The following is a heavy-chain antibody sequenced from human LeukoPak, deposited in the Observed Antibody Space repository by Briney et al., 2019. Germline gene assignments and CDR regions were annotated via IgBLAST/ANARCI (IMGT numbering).Heavy chain of an antibody. Sequence: SETLSLTCTVSGYSISSGYYWGWIRQPPGKGLEWIGSIYHSGSTYYNPSLKSRVTISVDTSKNQFSLKLSSVTAADTAVYYCARAGGYSGSYFDYWGQGTLVTVSS. CDR1: GYSISSGYY. CDR3: ARAGGYSGSYFDY. CDR2: IYHSGST. V-gene: IGHV4-38-2*02. D-gene: IGHD1-26*01. J-gene: IGHJ4*02.